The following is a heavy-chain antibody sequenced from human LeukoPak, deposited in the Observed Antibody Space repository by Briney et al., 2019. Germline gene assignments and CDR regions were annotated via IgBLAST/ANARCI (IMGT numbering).Heavy chain of an antibody. V-gene: IGHV3-30*03. CDR1: GFTFSSYG. CDR3: ARDPGTLATYFDY. D-gene: IGHD6-13*01. Sequence: PGGSLRLSCAASGFTFSSYGMHWVRQAPGKGLEWVAVISYDGGDKYYTDSVKGRFTISRDKSENTLYLQMNSLRAEDTAIYYCARDPGTLATYFDYWGPGTLVTVSS. CDR2: ISYDGGDK. J-gene: IGHJ4*02.